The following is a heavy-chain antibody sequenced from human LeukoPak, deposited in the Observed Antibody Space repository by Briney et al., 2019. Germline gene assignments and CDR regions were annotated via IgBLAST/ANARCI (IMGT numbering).Heavy chain of an antibody. CDR3: ARDDLGNYYDSSGYYYV. CDR2: IYTSGST. J-gene: IGHJ4*02. Sequence: ETLSLTCTVSGGSISSYYWSWIRQPAGKGLEWIGRIYTSGSTNYNPSLKSRVTMSVDTSKNQFSLKLSSVTAADTAVYYCARDDLGNYYDSSGYYYVWGQGTLVTVPS. CDR1: GGSISSYY. V-gene: IGHV4-4*07. D-gene: IGHD3-22*01.